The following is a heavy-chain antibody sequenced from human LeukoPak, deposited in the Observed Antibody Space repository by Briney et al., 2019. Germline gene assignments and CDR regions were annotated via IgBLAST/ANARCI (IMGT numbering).Heavy chain of an antibody. CDR1: GYTFINYG. V-gene: IGHV1-18*01. CDR2: VSAYADNT. CDR3: ARDCIGCHGFDY. J-gene: IGHJ4*02. Sequence: GASVKVSCKASGYTFINYGISWVRQAPGQGLEWMGWVSAYADNTNYVQKFQGRVTMTTDTSTNIAYMELRSLRSDDTAVYYCARDCIGCHGFDYWGQGTLVTVSS. D-gene: IGHD2-15*01.